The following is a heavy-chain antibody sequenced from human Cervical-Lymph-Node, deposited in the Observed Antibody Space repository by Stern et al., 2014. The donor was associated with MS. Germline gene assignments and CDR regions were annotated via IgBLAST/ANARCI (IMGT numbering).Heavy chain of an antibody. J-gene: IGHJ6*02. Sequence: QLVESGPEVKKPGTSVKVSCKASGFTFSSSAVHWVRQARGQRLEWIGWIGAGRGNTNYAQKFQERVSITRDMSTSTAYMELSSLRSEDTAVYYCAARYSSNWYDYYYGLDVWGQGTTVTVSS. CDR2: IGAGRGNT. V-gene: IGHV1-58*01. D-gene: IGHD6-13*01. CDR1: GFTFSSSA. CDR3: AARYSSNWYDYYYGLDV.